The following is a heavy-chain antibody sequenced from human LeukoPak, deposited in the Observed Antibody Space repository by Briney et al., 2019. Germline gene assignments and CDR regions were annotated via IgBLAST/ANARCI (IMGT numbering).Heavy chain of an antibody. CDR3: ARVAFSTIRVFGY. CDR1: GYTFTGYY. J-gene: IGHJ4*02. Sequence: ASVKVSCKASGYTFTGYYMHWVRQAPGQGLERMGWINPNSGGTNYAQKFQGRVTMTRDTSISTAYMELSRLRSDDTAVYYCARVAFSTIRVFGYWGQGTLVTVSS. CDR2: INPNSGGT. D-gene: IGHD3-3*02. V-gene: IGHV1-2*02.